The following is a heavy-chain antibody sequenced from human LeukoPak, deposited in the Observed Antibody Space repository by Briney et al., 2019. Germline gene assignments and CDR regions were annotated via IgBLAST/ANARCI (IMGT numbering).Heavy chain of an antibody. CDR3: ARAPLGPGFYYESTGYYYFDC. CDR1: VGTSTTYA. J-gene: IGHJ4*02. Sequence: SVKVACKASVGTSTTYAINWVRQAPGQGLEWMGGIIPMFGTPHNAQKFQGRVPIIADEAVGTAYMDLSSLRSNVTAVYFCARAPLGPGFYYESTGYYYFDCWGQGSLVTVSS. D-gene: IGHD3-22*01. V-gene: IGHV1-69*13. CDR2: IIPMFGTP.